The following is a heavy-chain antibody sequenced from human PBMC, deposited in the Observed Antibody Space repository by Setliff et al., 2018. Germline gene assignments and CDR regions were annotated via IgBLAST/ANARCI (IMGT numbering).Heavy chain of an antibody. D-gene: IGHD6-19*01. CDR2: IYTTWST. Sequence: SETLSLTCTVSGGSVGNSHYYWSWIRQPAGKGLEWIGRIYTTWSTNYNPSLKSRVTISLDTSKSQFSLKLDSVTATDTAVYYCARAISGWYSAYYYYMDVWGKGTTVTVSS. CDR1: GGSVGNSHYY. J-gene: IGHJ6*03. V-gene: IGHV4-61*02. CDR3: ARAISGWYSAYYYYMDV.